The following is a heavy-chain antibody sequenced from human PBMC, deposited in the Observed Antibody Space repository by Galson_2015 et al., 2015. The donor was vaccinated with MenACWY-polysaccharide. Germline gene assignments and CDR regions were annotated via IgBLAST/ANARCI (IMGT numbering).Heavy chain of an antibody. V-gene: IGHV3-33*01. CDR1: GFTFSSYG. Sequence: SLRLSCAASGFTFSSYGMHWVRQAPGKGLEWVAVIWYDGSNKYYADSVKGRFTISRDNSKNTLYLQMNSLRAEDTAVYYCARELGIAVAGISFDYWGQGTLVTVSS. CDR3: ARELGIAVAGISFDY. J-gene: IGHJ4*02. CDR2: IWYDGSNK. D-gene: IGHD6-19*01.